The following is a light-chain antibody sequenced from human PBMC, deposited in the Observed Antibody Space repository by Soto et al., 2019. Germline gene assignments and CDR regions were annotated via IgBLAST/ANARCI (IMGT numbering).Light chain of an antibody. CDR3: QQYNTWLWT. CDR2: GAS. Sequence: EVVMTQSPATLSVSPGERATLSCRASQNVNANLAWYQQKPGQAPRLLIHGASTRATGFPARFSGSGFGTEFILTISSLQSEDFAVYYCQQYNTWLWTFGQGTKVEGK. V-gene: IGKV3-15*01. J-gene: IGKJ1*01. CDR1: QNVNAN.